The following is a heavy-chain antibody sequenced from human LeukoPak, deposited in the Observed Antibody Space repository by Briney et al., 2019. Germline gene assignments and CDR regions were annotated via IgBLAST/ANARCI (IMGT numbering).Heavy chain of an antibody. CDR3: AKDGAGSQSYCSSTSCYVDY. CDR1: GFTFSSYA. Sequence: GGSLRLSCAASGFTFSSYAMSWVRQAPGKGLEWVSAISGSGGSTYYADSVKGRFTISRDNSKNTLYLQMNSLRAEDTAVYYCAKDGAGSQSYCSSTSCYVDYWGQGTLVTVSS. J-gene: IGHJ4*02. V-gene: IGHV3-23*01. CDR2: ISGSGGST. D-gene: IGHD2-2*01.